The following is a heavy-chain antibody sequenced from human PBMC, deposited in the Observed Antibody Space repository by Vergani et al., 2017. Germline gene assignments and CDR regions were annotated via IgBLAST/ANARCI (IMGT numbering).Heavy chain of an antibody. V-gene: IGHV4-34*01. D-gene: IGHD5-18*01. CDR3: ARATQPPWRYYYYYMYV. Sequence: QVQLQQWGAGLLKPSETLSLTCAVYGGSFSGYYWSWIRQPPGKGLEWIGEINHSGSTNYNPSLKSRVTISVDTSKNQFSLKLSSVTAADTDVYYCARATQPPWRYYYYYMYVWGKGTTVTVSS. CDR1: GGSFSGYY. CDR2: INHSGST. J-gene: IGHJ6*03.